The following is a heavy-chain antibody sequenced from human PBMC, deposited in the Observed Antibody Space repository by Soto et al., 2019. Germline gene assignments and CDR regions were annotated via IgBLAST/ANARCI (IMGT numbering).Heavy chain of an antibody. V-gene: IGHV4-34*01. J-gene: IGHJ4*02. CDR2: INHSGST. D-gene: IGHD3-22*01. CDR3: ARGLLSSLNPLPDYYYSSGYYYGTLDY. CDR1: GGSFSGYY. Sequence: PSETLSLTCAVHGGSFSGYYWSWIRQPPGKGLEWIGEINHSGSTNYNPSLKSRVTISVDTSKNQFSLKLSSVTAADTAVYYCARGLLSSLNPLPDYYYSSGYYYGTLDYWCQGTLVTVSS.